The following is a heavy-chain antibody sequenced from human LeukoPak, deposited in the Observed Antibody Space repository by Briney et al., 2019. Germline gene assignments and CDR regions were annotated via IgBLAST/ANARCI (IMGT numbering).Heavy chain of an antibody. CDR1: GGSISSSNW. CDR3: ARESGYYYDTRYFDY. V-gene: IGHV4-4*02. J-gene: IGHJ4*02. D-gene: IGHD3-22*01. CDR2: IYHSGST. Sequence: SGTLSLTCAVSGGSISSSNWWSWVRQPPGKGLEWIGEIYHSGSTNYNPYLKSRVTISVDKSKNQFSLKLSSVTAADTAVYYCARESGYYYDTRYFDYWGQGTLVTVSS.